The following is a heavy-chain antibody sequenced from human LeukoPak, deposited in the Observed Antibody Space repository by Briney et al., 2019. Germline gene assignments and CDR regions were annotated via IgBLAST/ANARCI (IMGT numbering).Heavy chain of an antibody. CDR3: ARTRGCSSTSCYPPDY. Sequence: SETLSLTCTVSGGSISSYYWGWIRQPPGKGLEWIGYIYYSGSTNYNPSLKSRVTISVDTSKNQFSLKLSSVTAADTAVYYCARTRGCSSTSCYPPDYWGQGTLVTVSS. J-gene: IGHJ4*02. CDR2: IYYSGST. D-gene: IGHD2-2*01. V-gene: IGHV4-59*08. CDR1: GGSISSYY.